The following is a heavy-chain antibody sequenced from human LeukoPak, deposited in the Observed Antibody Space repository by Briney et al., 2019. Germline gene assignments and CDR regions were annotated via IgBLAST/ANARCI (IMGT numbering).Heavy chain of an antibody. V-gene: IGHV4-34*01. CDR1: GGSFSGYY. CDR3: ARHPNDAFDI. J-gene: IGHJ3*02. CDR2: INHSGST. Sequence: SETLSLTCAVYGGSFSGYYWSWIRQPPGKGLEWIGEINHSGSTNYNPSLKSRVTISVDTSKNQFSLKLSSVTAADTAVYYCARHPNDAFDIWGQGTMVTVSS.